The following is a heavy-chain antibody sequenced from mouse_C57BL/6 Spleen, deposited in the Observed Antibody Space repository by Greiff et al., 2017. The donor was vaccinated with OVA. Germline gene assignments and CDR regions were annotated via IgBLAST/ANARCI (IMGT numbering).Heavy chain of an antibody. CDR3: ARPYEGYYVGYFDV. Sequence: VQLQQPGAELVKPGASVKLSCKASGYTFTSYWMHWVKQRPGRGLEWIGRIDPNSGGTKYNEKFKSKATLTVDKPSSTVYMQLRSLTYEDTAVYYCARPYEGYYVGYFDVWGTGTTVTVSS. J-gene: IGHJ1*03. CDR1: GYTFTSYW. D-gene: IGHD2-3*01. V-gene: IGHV1-72*01. CDR2: IDPNSGGT.